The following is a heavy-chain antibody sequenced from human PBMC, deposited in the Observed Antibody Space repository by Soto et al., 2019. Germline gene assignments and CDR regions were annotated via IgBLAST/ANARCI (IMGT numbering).Heavy chain of an antibody. Sequence: LSLTCTVSGGSISSYYWSWIRQPPGKGLEWIGYIYYSGSTNYNPSLKSRVTISVDTSKNQFSLKLSSVTAADTAVYYCAARGIAAGWFDPWGQGTLVTVSS. CDR3: AARGIAAGWFDP. D-gene: IGHD6-13*01. V-gene: IGHV4-59*01. CDR1: GGSISSYY. CDR2: IYYSGST. J-gene: IGHJ5*02.